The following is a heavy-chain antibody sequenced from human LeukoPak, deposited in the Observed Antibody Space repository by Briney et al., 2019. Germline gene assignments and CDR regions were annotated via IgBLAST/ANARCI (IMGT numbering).Heavy chain of an antibody. Sequence: PGGSLRLSCAASGFTFSSYAMSWVRQAPGKGLEWVSAISGSGGSTYYADSVKGRFTISRDNSKNTLYLQMNSLGAEDTAVYYCAKDGGITMIVVVTYGGDFDYWGQGTLVTVSS. V-gene: IGHV3-23*01. CDR1: GFTFSSYA. CDR3: AKDGGITMIVVVTYGGDFDY. D-gene: IGHD3-22*01. CDR2: ISGSGGST. J-gene: IGHJ4*02.